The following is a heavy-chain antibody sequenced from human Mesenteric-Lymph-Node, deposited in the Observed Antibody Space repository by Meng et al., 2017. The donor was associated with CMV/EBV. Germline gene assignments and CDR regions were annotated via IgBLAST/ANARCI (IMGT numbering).Heavy chain of an antibody. V-gene: IGHV4-39*07. CDR1: GGSISSIRYF. CDR3: ARDPASPGDYSSTFDY. J-gene: IGHJ4*02. CDR2: IYHRGTT. Sequence: SETLSLTCTVSGGSISSIRYFWGWIRQPPGKGLEWIASIYHRGTTYYNPSLKSRVTISVDTSKNQFSLKMSSVTAADTAVYYCARDPASPGDYSSTFDYWGQGTLVTVSS. D-gene: IGHD4-17*01.